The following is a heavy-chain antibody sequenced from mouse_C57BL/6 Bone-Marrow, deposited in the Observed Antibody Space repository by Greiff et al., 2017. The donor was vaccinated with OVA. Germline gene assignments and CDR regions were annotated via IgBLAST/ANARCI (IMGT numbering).Heavy chain of an antibody. J-gene: IGHJ2*01. CDR1: GYTFTSYW. CDR2: IDPSDIYT. V-gene: IGHV1-50*01. Sequence: QVQLQQPGAELVKPGASVKLSCKASGYTFTSYWMQWVKQRPGQGLEWIGEIDPSDIYTNYNQKFKGKATLTVDTSSRTAYMQLSSLTSEDSAVYYCAKDGVFYYFDYWGQGTTLTVSS. CDR3: AKDGVFYYFDY.